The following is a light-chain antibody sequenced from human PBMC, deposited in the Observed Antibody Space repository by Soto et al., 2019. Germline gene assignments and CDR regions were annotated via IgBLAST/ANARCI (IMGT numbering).Light chain of an antibody. CDR1: KLGDKY. Sequence: YELTQPPSVSVSPGQTASITCSGDKLGDKYACWYQQKPGQSPVLVIYQDSKRPSGIPERFSGSNSGNTATLTIRGTQAMYEADYYCQAWDSSTVVFGGGTKVTVL. V-gene: IGLV3-1*01. CDR2: QDS. J-gene: IGLJ2*01. CDR3: QAWDSSTVV.